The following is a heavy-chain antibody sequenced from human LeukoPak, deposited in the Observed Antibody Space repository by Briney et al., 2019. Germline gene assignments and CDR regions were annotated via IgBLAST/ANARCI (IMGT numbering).Heavy chain of an antibody. V-gene: IGHV3-23*01. Sequence: GGTLRLSCAASGFTFSSYGMSWVRQAPGKGLEWVSAISGSGGSTYYADSVKGRFTISRDNSKNTLFLQMNSLRAEDTAVYYCAKGGGSDAFDIWGRGTMVTVSS. CDR3: AKGGGSDAFDI. D-gene: IGHD3-10*01. J-gene: IGHJ3*02. CDR2: ISGSGGST. CDR1: GFTFSSYG.